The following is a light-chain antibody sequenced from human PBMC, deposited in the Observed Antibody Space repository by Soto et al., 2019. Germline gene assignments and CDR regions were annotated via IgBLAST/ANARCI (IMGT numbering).Light chain of an antibody. CDR3: QQYMSSVT. Sequence: EIVLTQSPGSLSLSPGQRATLSCRASQSVDSTFFAWYQKKPGQGPRLLIYGASKRDTGVPDRFSGSGSGTDFTLTISRLEPEDLAVYYCQQYMSSVTFGQGTKVEI. CDR1: QSVDSTF. J-gene: IGKJ1*01. CDR2: GAS. V-gene: IGKV3-20*01.